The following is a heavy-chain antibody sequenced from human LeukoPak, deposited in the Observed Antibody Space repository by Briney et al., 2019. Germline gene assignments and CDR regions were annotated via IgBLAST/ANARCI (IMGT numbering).Heavy chain of an antibody. Sequence: GGSLRLSCAASGFTFSSYAMSWVRQAPVKGLEWVSAISGSGGSTYYADSVKGRFTISRDNAKNSLYLQMNSLRAEDTAVYYCARGHGSGSYYNNYYGLDVWGQGTTVTVSS. CDR3: ARGHGSGSYYNNYYGLDV. D-gene: IGHD3-10*01. V-gene: IGHV3-23*01. J-gene: IGHJ6*02. CDR2: ISGSGGST. CDR1: GFTFSSYA.